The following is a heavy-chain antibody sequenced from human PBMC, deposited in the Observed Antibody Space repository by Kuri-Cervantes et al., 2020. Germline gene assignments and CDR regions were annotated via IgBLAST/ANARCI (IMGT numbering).Heavy chain of an antibody. J-gene: IGHJ4*02. CDR3: ARPESSSGWYRMVWPGPFDH. V-gene: IGHV3-30*03. Sequence: GGSLRLSCAASGFTFSSYGMHWVRQAPGKGLEWVAVISYDGSNKYYADSVKGRFTISRDNSKNTLYLQMNSLRAEDTAVYYCARPESSSGWYRMVWPGPFDHWGQGTLVTVSS. CDR1: GFTFSSYG. D-gene: IGHD6-19*01. CDR2: ISYDGSNK.